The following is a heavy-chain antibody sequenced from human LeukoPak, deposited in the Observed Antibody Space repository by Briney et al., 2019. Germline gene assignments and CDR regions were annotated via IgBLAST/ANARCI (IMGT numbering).Heavy chain of an antibody. CDR3: ARRGGYCSSTRCLYRFDP. D-gene: IGHD2-2*01. J-gene: IGHJ5*02. CDR2: INHSGST. CDR1: GGSFSGYY. V-gene: IGHV4-34*01. Sequence: SETLSLTCAVCGGSFSGYYWSWLRQPPGKGLEWIGEINHSGSTNYNPSLKSRVTISVDTSKNQFSLKLSSVTAADTAVYYCARRGGYCSSTRCLYRFDPWGQGTLVTVSS.